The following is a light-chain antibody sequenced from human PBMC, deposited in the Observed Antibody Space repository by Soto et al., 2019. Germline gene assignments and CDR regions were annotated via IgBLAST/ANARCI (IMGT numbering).Light chain of an antibody. J-gene: IGKJ1*01. Sequence: DIVMTQTPLSLPVTPGEPASISCRSSQSLLDSTDGNTYLDWYVQKPGQSPQLLIYTLSSRASGVPDRFSGSGSGTDFTLTISSLQPDDFATYYCQQYNSYTWTFGQGTKVDNK. CDR2: TLS. CDR1: QSLLDSTDGNTY. V-gene: IGKV2-40*01. CDR3: QQYNSYTWT.